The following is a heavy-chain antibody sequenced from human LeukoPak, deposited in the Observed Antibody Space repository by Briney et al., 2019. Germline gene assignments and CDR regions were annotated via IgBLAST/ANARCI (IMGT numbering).Heavy chain of an antibody. J-gene: IGHJ4*02. CDR3: VTGGGYNGLDY. V-gene: IGHV3-15*07. CDR1: GLTFSNAW. CDR2: VLSRAGGGTI. D-gene: IGHD5-12*01. Sequence: GGSLRLSCAVSGLTFSNAWMNWVRQAPGKGLEWVGRVLSRAGGGTIDYAAPVKGRFTISRDDSKNALFLQMNSLRTEDTAVYYCVTGGGYNGLDYWGQGALATVSS.